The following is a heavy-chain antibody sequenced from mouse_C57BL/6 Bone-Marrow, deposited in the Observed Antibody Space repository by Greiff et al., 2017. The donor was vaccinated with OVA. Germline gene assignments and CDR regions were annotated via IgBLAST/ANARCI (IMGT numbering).Heavy chain of an antibody. D-gene: IGHD6-1*01. J-gene: IGHJ1*03. V-gene: IGHV5-12*01. CDR1: GFTFSDYY. Sequence: EVKLVESGGGLVQPGGSLKLSCAASGFTFSDYYMYWVRQTPEKRLEWVAYISNGGGSTYYPDTVKGRFTISRDNAKNTLYLQMSRLKSEDTAMYYCARPCSLGYFDVWGTGTTVTVSS. CDR2: ISNGGGST. CDR3: ARPCSLGYFDV.